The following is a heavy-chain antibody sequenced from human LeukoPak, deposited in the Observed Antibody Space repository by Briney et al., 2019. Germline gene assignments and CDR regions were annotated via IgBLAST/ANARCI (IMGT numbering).Heavy chain of an antibody. CDR2: ISGRSSNI. V-gene: IGHV3-48*01. Sequence: GSLRLSCAASAFIFRDYSMNWVRQAPGKGVEWISYISGRSSNIYYADSVRGRFTISRDNAKNSMYLQMNSLRAEDTAVYYCARDRLTSGSYFFDYWGQGTLVTVSS. CDR1: AFIFRDYS. J-gene: IGHJ4*02. D-gene: IGHD1-26*01. CDR3: ARDRLTSGSYFFDY.